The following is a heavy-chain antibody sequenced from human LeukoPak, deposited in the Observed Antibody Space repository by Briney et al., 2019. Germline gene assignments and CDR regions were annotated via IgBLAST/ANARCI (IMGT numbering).Heavy chain of an antibody. CDR3: ATEGYYDSSGYYTDY. CDR1: GYTLTELS. CDR2: FDPEKGET. D-gene: IGHD3-22*01. Sequence: GASVKVSCKVSGYTLTELSMHWVRQAPGKGFEWMGRFDPEKGETIYAQKFQGRVTMTEDTSTDTAYMELSSLRCEDTAVYYCATEGYYDSSGYYTDYWGQGTLVTVSS. V-gene: IGHV1-24*01. J-gene: IGHJ4*02.